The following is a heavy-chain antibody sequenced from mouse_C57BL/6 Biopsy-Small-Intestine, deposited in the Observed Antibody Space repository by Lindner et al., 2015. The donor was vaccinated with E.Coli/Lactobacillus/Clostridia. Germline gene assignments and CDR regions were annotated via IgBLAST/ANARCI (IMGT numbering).Heavy chain of an antibody. CDR2: INPNNGGT. CDR1: GYTFTDYN. Sequence: VQLQESGPELVKPGASVKIPCKASGYTFTDYNMDWVKQSHGKSLEWIGDINPNNGGTIYNQKFKGKATLTVDKSSSTAYMELRSLTSEDTAVYYCVRWGYGSSEWYFDVWGTGTTVTVSS. J-gene: IGHJ1*03. CDR3: VRWGYGSSEWYFDV. V-gene: IGHV1-18*01. D-gene: IGHD1-1*01.